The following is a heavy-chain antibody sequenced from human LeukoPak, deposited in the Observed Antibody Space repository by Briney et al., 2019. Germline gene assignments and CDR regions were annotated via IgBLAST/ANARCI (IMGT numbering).Heavy chain of an antibody. Sequence: GESLKISCKGSGYNFASYWIGWVRPMPGKGLEWMGIIYPRDSDTRYSPSFQGQVTISADKSISTAYLQWSSPRASDTAMYYCARWHPSWDFPYWGQGTLVTVSS. J-gene: IGHJ1*01. V-gene: IGHV5-51*01. CDR3: ARWHPSWDFPY. D-gene: IGHD3-3*01. CDR2: IYPRDSDT. CDR1: GYNFASYW.